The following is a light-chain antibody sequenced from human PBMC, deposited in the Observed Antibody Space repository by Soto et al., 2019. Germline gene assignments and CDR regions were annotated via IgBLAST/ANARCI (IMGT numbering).Light chain of an antibody. CDR2: GAS. V-gene: IGKV3-20*01. CDR1: QIVTSSQ. Sequence: EIVLTQSPGTLSLSPGEGVTLSCRAGQIVTSSQLAWYQQKHGQAPRLLVFGASSRVLGIPDRFSGSGYGTDGTITISRLEPEDFEVYYCHHYGSSPLTFGQGTRLEIK. J-gene: IGKJ5*01. CDR3: HHYGSSPLT.